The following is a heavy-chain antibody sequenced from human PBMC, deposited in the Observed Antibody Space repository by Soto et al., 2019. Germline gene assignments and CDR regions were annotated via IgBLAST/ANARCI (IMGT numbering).Heavy chain of an antibody. V-gene: IGHV4-34*01. CDR1: GGSFSGYY. D-gene: IGHD3-10*01. CDR3: ALTMVYYYYGMDV. Sequence: KTSETLSLTCAVYGGSFSGYYWSWIRQPPGKGLEWIGEINHSGSTNYNPSLKSRVTISVDTSKNQFSLKLSSVTAADTAVYYCALTMVYYYYGMDVWGQGTTVTVSS. J-gene: IGHJ6*02. CDR2: INHSGST.